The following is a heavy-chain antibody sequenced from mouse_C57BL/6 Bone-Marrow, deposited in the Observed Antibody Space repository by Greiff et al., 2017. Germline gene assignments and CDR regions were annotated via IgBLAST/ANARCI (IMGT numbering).Heavy chain of an antibody. D-gene: IGHD6-1*01. Sequence: VQLQQSGAELVRPGASVKLSCTASGFNIKDDYMHWVKQRPEQGLEWIGWIDPENGDTEYASKFQGKATITAETSSNTAYLQLSSLTSEDAAVYYCARYHSLFADWGKGTLVTVSA. V-gene: IGHV14-4*01. CDR2: IDPENGDT. CDR1: GFNIKDDY. CDR3: ARYHSLFAD. J-gene: IGHJ3*01.